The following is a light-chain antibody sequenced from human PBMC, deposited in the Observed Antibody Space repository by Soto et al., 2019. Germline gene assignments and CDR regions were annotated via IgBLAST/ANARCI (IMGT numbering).Light chain of an antibody. CDR2: SNS. CDR3: QSYDSSLSAVL. V-gene: IGLV1-44*01. Sequence: QSVLIQPPSASGTPGQRVTVSCSGGSSNIGSYTVNWYQQLPGAAPKLLIYSNSQRPSGVPDRFSGSKSGTSASLAITGLQAADEADYYCQSYDSSLSAVLFGGGTKLTVL. J-gene: IGLJ3*02. CDR1: SSNIGSYT.